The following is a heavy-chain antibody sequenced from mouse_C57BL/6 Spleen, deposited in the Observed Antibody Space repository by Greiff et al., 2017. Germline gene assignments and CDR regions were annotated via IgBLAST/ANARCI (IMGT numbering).Heavy chain of an antibody. CDR3: ASHSSGYAWFAY. CDR1: GFTFSSYT. Sequence: EVKLVESGGGLVKPGGSLKLSCAASGFTFSSYTMSWVRQTPEKRLEWVATISGGGGNTYYPDSVKGRFTISRDNAKNTLYLQMSSLRSEDTALYYCASHSSGYAWFAYWGQGTLVTVSA. D-gene: IGHD3-2*02. CDR2: ISGGGGNT. V-gene: IGHV5-9*01. J-gene: IGHJ3*01.